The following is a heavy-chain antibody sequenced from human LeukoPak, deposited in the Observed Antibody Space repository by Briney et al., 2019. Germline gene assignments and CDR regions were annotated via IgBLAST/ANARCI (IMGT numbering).Heavy chain of an antibody. CDR3: ARHNRYSLYHY. CDR2: IYYSGST. J-gene: IGHJ4*02. D-gene: IGHD5-18*01. Sequence: PSETLSLTCTVSGGSISSYYWSWIRQPPGKGLEWIGYIYYSGSTNYNPSLKSRVTISVDTSKNQFSLKLSSVTAADTAVYYCARHNRYSLYHYWGQGTLVTVSS. V-gene: IGHV4-59*01. CDR1: GGSISSYY.